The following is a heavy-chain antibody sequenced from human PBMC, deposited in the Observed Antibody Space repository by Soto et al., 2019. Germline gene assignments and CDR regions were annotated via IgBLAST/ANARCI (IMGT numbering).Heavy chain of an antibody. Sequence: QLQLQESGPGLVNPSETLSLTCTVSGASGGFISRRSYPWGWIRHPPGKGLGWIGNIYYSGSTYYIPSLKSRVTISGDTSKNQFSLRLTSVTAADTAVYYCARHPPYGPLDYWGQGTLVTVSS. V-gene: IGHV4-39*01. D-gene: IGHD4-17*01. CDR3: ARHPPYGPLDY. CDR2: IYYSGST. J-gene: IGHJ4*02. CDR1: GASGGFISRRSYP.